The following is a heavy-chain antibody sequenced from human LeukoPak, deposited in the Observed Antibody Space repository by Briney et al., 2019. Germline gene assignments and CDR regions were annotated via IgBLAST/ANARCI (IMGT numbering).Heavy chain of an antibody. D-gene: IGHD3-9*01. J-gene: IGHJ4*02. CDR1: GFTVSSNY. V-gene: IGHV3-53*01. CDR2: IYSGGST. CDR3: ARHSEYFDWSELPYFDY. Sequence: GGSLRLSCAASGFTVSSNYMSWVRQAPGKGLEWVSVIYSGGSTYYADSMKGRFTISRDNSKNTLYLQMNSLRAEDTAVYYCARHSEYFDWSELPYFDYWGQGTLVTVSS.